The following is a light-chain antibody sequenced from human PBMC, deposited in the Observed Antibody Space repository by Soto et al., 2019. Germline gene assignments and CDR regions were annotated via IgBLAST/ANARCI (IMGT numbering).Light chain of an antibody. V-gene: IGKV2-28*01. CDR3: MGDLQPHS. CDR2: LGA. Sequence: DIVMTQSPLSLPVTPGEPASISCRSSQSLLHSNGYNYLDRYLQKPGQSPQLLIYLGANRASGVPGRCSGSGSGTDFTMIISIVEAEYVGVYYCMGDLQPHSFGGGTKVEI. CDR1: QSLLHSNGYNY. J-gene: IGKJ4*01.